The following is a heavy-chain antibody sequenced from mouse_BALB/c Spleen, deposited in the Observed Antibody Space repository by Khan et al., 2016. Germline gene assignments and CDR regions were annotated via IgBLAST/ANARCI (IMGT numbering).Heavy chain of an antibody. D-gene: IGHD2-13*01. J-gene: IGHJ2*01. CDR1: GFSLISYG. CDR2: IWSGGST. CDR3: ASDDFSFDY. V-gene: IGHV2-4-1*01. Sequence: QVRLKQSGPGLVQPSQSLSITCTVSGFSLISYGVHWVRQSPGKGLEWLGLIWSGGSTTYNTAFISRLSIINAHSKTQVFVKMSSLQAEDTAIYYCASDDFSFDYWGQGTTLTVSS.